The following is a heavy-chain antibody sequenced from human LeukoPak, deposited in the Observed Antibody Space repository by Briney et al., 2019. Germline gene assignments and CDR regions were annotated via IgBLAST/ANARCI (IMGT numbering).Heavy chain of an antibody. CDR3: ARVTSEDYGDYDKSGNYYYYYMDV. Sequence: SETLSLTCTVSGGSISSGSYYWSWIRQPAGKGLEWIGSIYHSGSTYYNPSLKSRATISVDTFKNQFSLKLSSVTAADTAVYYCARVTSEDYGDYDKSGNYYYYYMDVWGKGTTVTVSS. D-gene: IGHD4-17*01. CDR1: GGSISSGSYY. CDR2: IYHSGST. V-gene: IGHV4-39*07. J-gene: IGHJ6*03.